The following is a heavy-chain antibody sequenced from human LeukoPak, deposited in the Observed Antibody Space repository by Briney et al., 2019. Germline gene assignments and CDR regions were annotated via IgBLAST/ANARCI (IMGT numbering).Heavy chain of an antibody. Sequence: GGSLRLSCAASGFTFSSYEMNWVRQAPGKGLEWASYISSSGSTIYYADSVKGRFTISRDNAKNSLYLQMNSLRAEDTAVYYCARDSGNDWFDPWGQGTLVTAPS. J-gene: IGHJ5*02. V-gene: IGHV3-48*03. CDR1: GFTFSSYE. CDR2: ISSSGSTI. CDR3: ARDSGNDWFDP. D-gene: IGHD1-1*01.